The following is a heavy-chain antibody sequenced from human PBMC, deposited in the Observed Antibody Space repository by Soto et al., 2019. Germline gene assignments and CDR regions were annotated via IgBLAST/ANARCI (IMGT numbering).Heavy chain of an antibody. CDR3: ARARRDGYTGYALDV. J-gene: IGHJ6*02. Sequence: GGSLRLSCAASGLTFSSSWMSWVRQAPGKGLEWVANIKQDGSEISYVGSVRGRFTISTDNAKNSLYLQMASLRAEDTAVYYCARARRDGYTGYALDVWGQGTTVTVSS. CDR2: IKQDGSEI. CDR1: GLTFSSSW. D-gene: IGHD5-12*01. V-gene: IGHV3-7*05.